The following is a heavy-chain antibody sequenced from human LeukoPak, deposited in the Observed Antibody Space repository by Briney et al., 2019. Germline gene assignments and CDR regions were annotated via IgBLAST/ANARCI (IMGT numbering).Heavy chain of an antibody. Sequence: GGSLRLSCAASGFTFSSYSMNWVRQAPGKGLEWVSSISSSSSYIYYADSVKGRFTISRDNAKNSPYLQMNSLRAEDTAVYYCAREPREYYDSSGYFDYWGQGTLVTVPS. D-gene: IGHD3-22*01. CDR1: GFTFSSYS. CDR3: AREPREYYDSSGYFDY. J-gene: IGHJ4*02. V-gene: IGHV3-21*01. CDR2: ISSSSSYI.